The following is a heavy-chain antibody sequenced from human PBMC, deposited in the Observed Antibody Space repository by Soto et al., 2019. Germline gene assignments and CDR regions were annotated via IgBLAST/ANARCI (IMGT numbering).Heavy chain of an antibody. V-gene: IGHV3-23*01. Sequence: EVQLLESGGGLTQPGGSLRLACAASGFSFSSYAMSWVRQAPSQGLEWVSSITTRGGRTYYADCVRGRFTISRDNFANALYLEMNSLRAEDTAIYYCAKEYYYDPSGPYSDLYFDSWGQGTLVTVSS. CDR1: GFSFSSYA. CDR3: AKEYYYDPSGPYSDLYFDS. CDR2: ITTRGGRT. J-gene: IGHJ4*02. D-gene: IGHD3-22*01.